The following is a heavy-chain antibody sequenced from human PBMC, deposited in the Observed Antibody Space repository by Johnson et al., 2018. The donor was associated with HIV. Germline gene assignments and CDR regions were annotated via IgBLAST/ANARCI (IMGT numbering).Heavy chain of an antibody. CDR1: GFTVSSYD. CDR2: IGTAGDT. J-gene: IGHJ3*01. CDR3: YCTDHFGAGSESKGTFDA. V-gene: IGHV3-13*01. D-gene: IGHD3-10*01. Sequence: VQLVESGGVMVQPGGSLRLSCAVSGFTVSSYDMHWVRQSTGKGLEWVSAIGTAGDTYYPGSVKGRFTISRENAKNTLYLQMTSLRKDDTAVYSCYCTDHFGAGSESKGTFDAWGQGTMVTVSS.